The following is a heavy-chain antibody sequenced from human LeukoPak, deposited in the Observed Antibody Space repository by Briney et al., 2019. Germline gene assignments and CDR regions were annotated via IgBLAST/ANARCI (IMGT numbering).Heavy chain of an antibody. CDR3: ARDNFWSGSDAFDI. D-gene: IGHD3-3*01. CDR1: GFTFSSYS. Sequence: PGGSLRLSCAASGFTFSSYSMNWVRQASGKGLEWVSYISSSSSTIYYADSVKGRFTISRGNAKNSLYLQMNSLRAEDTAVYYCARDNFWSGSDAFDIWGQGTMVTVSS. CDR2: ISSSSSTI. V-gene: IGHV3-48*01. J-gene: IGHJ3*02.